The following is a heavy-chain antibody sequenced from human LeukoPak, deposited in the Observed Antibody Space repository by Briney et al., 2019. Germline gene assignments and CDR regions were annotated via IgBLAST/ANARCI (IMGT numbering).Heavy chain of an antibody. D-gene: IGHD1-14*01. CDR2: FSGSGDKI. Sequence: GGSLRLSCATSGFTFSSYVMSWVRKAPGKGLEWVSVFSGSGDKIYYADAVRGRFTISRDVSKKSLYLEMSSLRAEDTAMYYCARLTGNHLDYWGLGTLVTVSS. CDR1: GFTFSSYV. V-gene: IGHV3-23*01. J-gene: IGHJ4*02. CDR3: ARLTGNHLDY.